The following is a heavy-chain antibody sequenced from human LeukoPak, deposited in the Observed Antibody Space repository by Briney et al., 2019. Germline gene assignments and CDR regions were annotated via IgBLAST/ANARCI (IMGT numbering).Heavy chain of an antibody. CDR1: GFTVRSNS. D-gene: IGHD3-22*01. J-gene: IGHJ4*02. CDR3: AKDFLITMIVGGYFDY. V-gene: IGHV3-53*05. Sequence: GGSLRLSCTVSGFTVRSNSWSWVRQAPGKGLEWVSFIYSGGNTHYSDSVKGRFTISRDNSKNTLYLQMNSLRAEDTAVYYCAKDFLITMIVGGYFDYWGQGTLVTVSS. CDR2: IYSGGNT.